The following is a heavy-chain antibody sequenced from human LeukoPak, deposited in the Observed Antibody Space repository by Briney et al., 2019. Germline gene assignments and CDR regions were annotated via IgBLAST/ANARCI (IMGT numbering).Heavy chain of an antibody. CDR1: GGSISSGGYY. V-gene: IGHV4-30-4*01. D-gene: IGHD4-17*01. Sequence: SETLSLTCTVSGGSISSGGYYWSWIRQPPGKGLEWIGYIYYSGSTYYNPSLKSRVTISVDTSKNQFSLKLSSVTAADTAVYYCARATRSRNWFDPWGQGTLVTVSS. CDR2: IYYSGST. CDR3: ARATRSRNWFDP. J-gene: IGHJ5*02.